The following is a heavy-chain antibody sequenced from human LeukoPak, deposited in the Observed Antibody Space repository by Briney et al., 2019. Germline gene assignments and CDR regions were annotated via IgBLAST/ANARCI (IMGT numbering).Heavy chain of an antibody. Sequence: PGGSLRLSCAASGFTFSTYAMHWVRQAPGKGLEYVSAIKNNGGGTYYASSVQGRFTVSRDNSRSTLYLQMDSLRPDDRAIYYCARVQSTVRGIQGPFDLWGQGTLVTVS. CDR1: GFTFSTYA. CDR3: ARVQSTVRGIQGPFDL. CDR2: IKNNGGGT. V-gene: IGHV3-64*01. J-gene: IGHJ4*02. D-gene: IGHD3-10*01.